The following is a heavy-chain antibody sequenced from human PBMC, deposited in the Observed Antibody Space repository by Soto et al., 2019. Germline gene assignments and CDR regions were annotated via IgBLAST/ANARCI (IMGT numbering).Heavy chain of an antibody. J-gene: IGHJ2*01. CDR2: IDHSGST. CDR3: ARQAGGWDWYFDL. D-gene: IGHD6-13*01. Sequence: SETLSLTCTVSGGTISSWYWSWIRQPPGKGLEWIGEIDHSGSTNDNPSLKSRVTISIDTSKNQFSLKLTSVTAADTAVYYCARQAGGWDWYFDLWGRGTLVTVS. CDR1: GGTISSWY. V-gene: IGHV4-34*01.